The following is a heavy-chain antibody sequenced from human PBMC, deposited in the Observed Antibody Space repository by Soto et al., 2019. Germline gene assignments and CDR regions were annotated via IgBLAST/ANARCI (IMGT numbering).Heavy chain of an antibody. CDR2: VSLTGDRT. V-gene: IGHV3-23*01. CDR3: ARGGGYCTPTSCAIDS. Sequence: GGSLRLSCVASRFSFSGYAMSWVRQAAGKGLEWVSRVSLTGDRTNYAGSVKGRFTVSRDNFKNTLYLEMDSLRPEDIAIYYCARGGGYCTPTSCAIDSWGRGTPVTVSS. CDR1: RFSFSGYA. D-gene: IGHD2-8*01. J-gene: IGHJ4*02.